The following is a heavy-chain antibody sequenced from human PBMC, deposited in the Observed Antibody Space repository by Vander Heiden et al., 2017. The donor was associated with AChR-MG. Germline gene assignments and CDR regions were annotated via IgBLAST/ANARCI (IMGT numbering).Heavy chain of an antibody. D-gene: IGHD6-13*01. CDR2: ISGSGGST. J-gene: IGHJ4*02. CDR3: ANNGRPSIAAAQVDY. CDR1: GFTFSSYA. Sequence: EVQLLESGGGLVQPGGSLRLSCAASGFTFSSYARSWVSQAPGNGLEWVSAISGSGGSTYYADSVKGRFTISRDNSKNTLYLQMNSLRAEDTAVYYCANNGRPSIAAAQVDYWGQGTLVTVSS. V-gene: IGHV3-23*01.